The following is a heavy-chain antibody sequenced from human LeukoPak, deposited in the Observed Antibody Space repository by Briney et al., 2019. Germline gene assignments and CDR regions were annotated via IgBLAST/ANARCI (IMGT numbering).Heavy chain of an antibody. CDR1: GFTFSSYG. Sequence: GGSLRLSCAASGFTFSSYGMHWVRQAPGKGLEWVAFIRYDGSNKYYADSVKGRFTISRDNSKNTLYLQMNSLRAEDTAVYYCAKDNLAYCGGDCSYLDYWGQGTLVTASS. D-gene: IGHD2-21*01. V-gene: IGHV3-30*02. J-gene: IGHJ4*02. CDR2: IRYDGSNK. CDR3: AKDNLAYCGGDCSYLDY.